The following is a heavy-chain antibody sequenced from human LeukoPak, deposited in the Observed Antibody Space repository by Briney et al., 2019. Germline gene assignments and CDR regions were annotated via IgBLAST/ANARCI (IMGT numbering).Heavy chain of an antibody. CDR2: ISDSGVT. CDR1: GDSVSSGY. D-gene: IGHD6-19*01. J-gene: IGHJ6*03. Sequence: SETLSLTCTVSGDSVSSGYWTWIRQSPGKGLEWIGYISDSGVTDYNPSLKSRLTISVDSNNNKISLNLHSVTAADTAVYYCARHQWHYYHYMGVWGKGSMVTVSS. CDR3: ARHQWHYYHYMGV. V-gene: IGHV4-59*08.